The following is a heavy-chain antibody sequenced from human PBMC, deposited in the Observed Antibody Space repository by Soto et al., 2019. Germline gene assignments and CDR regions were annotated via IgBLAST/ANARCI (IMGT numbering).Heavy chain of an antibody. CDR2: ISAYNGNT. Sequence: ASVKVSCKSSGYTFTSYGISWVRQAPGQGLEWMGWISAYNGNTNYAQKLQGRVTMTTDTSTSTAYMELRSLRYDDTAVYYCARDVGPLAVAGGYYYYGMDVWGQGTTVTVSS. CDR3: ARDVGPLAVAGGYYYYGMDV. V-gene: IGHV1-18*01. D-gene: IGHD6-19*01. J-gene: IGHJ6*02. CDR1: GYTFTSYG.